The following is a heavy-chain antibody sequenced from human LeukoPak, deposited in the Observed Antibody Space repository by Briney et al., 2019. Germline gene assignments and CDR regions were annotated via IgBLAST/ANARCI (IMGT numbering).Heavy chain of an antibody. D-gene: IGHD1-26*01. CDR3: ARAIGVVGATDYDAFDI. J-gene: IGHJ3*02. Sequence: GASVKVSCKASGYTFTGYYMHWVRQAPGQGLEWMGIISPSGSSTSYAQKFQGRVTMTRDTSTSTVYMELSSLRSEDTAVYYCARAIGVVGATDYDAFDIWGQGTMVTVSS. CDR1: GYTFTGYY. CDR2: ISPSGSST. V-gene: IGHV1-46*01.